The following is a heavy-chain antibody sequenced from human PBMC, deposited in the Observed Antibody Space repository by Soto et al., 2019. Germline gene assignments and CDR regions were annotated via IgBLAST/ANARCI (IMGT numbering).Heavy chain of an antibody. CDR1: GFTFRSYA. Sequence: ESGGGVVQPGRSLRIFCAASGFTFRSYAIQWVRQAPGKGLEWVAVISDDGNNKNYADSVKGRFTISRDNSKNTVYLEMDSLRVEDTAVYSCARSAAGSGYGPYDYWGRGTLVTVSS. CDR3: ARSAAGSGYGPYDY. J-gene: IGHJ4*02. V-gene: IGHV3-30-3*01. D-gene: IGHD5-12*01. CDR2: ISDDGNNK.